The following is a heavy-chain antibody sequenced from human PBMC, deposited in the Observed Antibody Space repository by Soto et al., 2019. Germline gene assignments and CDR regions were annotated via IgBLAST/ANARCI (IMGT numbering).Heavy chain of an antibody. V-gene: IGHV3-23*01. D-gene: IGHD3-22*01. CDR1: GFTFSSYA. CDR2: ISGSGGST. J-gene: IGHJ3*02. Sequence: GGSLRLSCAASGFTFSSYAMSWVHQAPGKGLEWVSAISGSGGSTYYADSVKGRFTISRDNSKNTLYLQMNSLRAEDTAVYYCAKLFVTMIVVVIQEREDAFDIWGQGTMVTVSS. CDR3: AKLFVTMIVVVIQEREDAFDI.